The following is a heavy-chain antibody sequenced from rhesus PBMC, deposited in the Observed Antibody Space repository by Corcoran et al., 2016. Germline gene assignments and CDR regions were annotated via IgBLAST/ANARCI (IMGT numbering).Heavy chain of an antibody. CDR2: ISPYNSHK. D-gene: IGHD6-25*01. J-gene: IGHJ4*01. V-gene: IGHV1-1*01. CDR1: GYTFTSYY. Sequence: QVQLVQSGVEIKQPGASVKLSCKASGYTFTSYYMHWVRQAPGQGLEWIELISPYNSHKGYAQNFQGRVTITTDTSTSTGYMELSSLRSEDTAVYYCTRGWRQLGFDYWGQGVLVTVSS. CDR3: TRGWRQLGFDY.